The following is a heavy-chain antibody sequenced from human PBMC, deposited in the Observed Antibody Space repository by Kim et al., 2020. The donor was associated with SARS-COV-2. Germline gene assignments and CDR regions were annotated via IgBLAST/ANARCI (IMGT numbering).Heavy chain of an antibody. CDR1: GFTFSSYE. CDR3: ARKGLPPYYYYYMDV. V-gene: IGHV3-48*03. D-gene: IGHD2-15*01. J-gene: IGHJ6*03. Sequence: GGSLRLSCAASGFTFSSYEMNWVRQAPGKGLEWVSYISSSGSTIYYADSVKGRFTISRDNAKNSLYLQMNSLRAEDTAVYYCARKGLPPYYYYYMDVWGKGTTVTVSS. CDR2: ISSSGSTI.